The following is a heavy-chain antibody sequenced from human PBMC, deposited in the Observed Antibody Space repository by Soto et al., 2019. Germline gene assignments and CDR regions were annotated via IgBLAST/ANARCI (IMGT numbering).Heavy chain of an antibody. CDR1: GGSISSYY. CDR2: IYYSGST. J-gene: IGHJ6*03. CDR3: ARHDIGGSYYYYYYMDV. D-gene: IGHD2-15*01. V-gene: IGHV4-59*08. Sequence: QVQLQESGPGLVKPSETLSLTCTVSGGSISSYYWSWIRQPPGKGLELIGYIYYSGSTNYNPSLKSRVTISVDTSKNPFSLKLSSVTAADTAVYYCARHDIGGSYYYYYYMDVWGKGTTVTVSS.